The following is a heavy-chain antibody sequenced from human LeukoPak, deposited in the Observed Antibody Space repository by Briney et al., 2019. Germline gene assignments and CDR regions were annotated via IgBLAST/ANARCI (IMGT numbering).Heavy chain of an antibody. V-gene: IGHV3-23*01. CDR3: AKTTVGYSSGRYPGWPADS. Sequence: GGSLRLPCVASGFTFGSFAIYWIRQAPGKGLEWVSGIVGSGGITYYADSVQGRFIISRDNSKNTVYLQMNSLRDEDTGIYYCAKTTVGYSSGRYPGWPADSWGQGVPVTVSS. J-gene: IGHJ4*02. D-gene: IGHD6-19*01. CDR1: GFTFGSFA. CDR2: IVGSGGIT.